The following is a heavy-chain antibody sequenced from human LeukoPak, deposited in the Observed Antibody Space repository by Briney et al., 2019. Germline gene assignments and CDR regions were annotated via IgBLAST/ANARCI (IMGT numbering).Heavy chain of an antibody. D-gene: IGHD3-22*01. CDR3: ARDLLTISSGHYGRDNWFDP. CDR2: INPSGGST. CDR1: GYTFTSHY. Sequence: RRASVKVSCKASGYTFTSHYMHWVRQAPGQGLEWMGIINPSGGSTSYAQKFQGRVTMTRDMSTSTVYMELSSLRSEDTAVYYCARDLLTISSGHYGRDNWFDPWGQGTLVTVSS. V-gene: IGHV1-46*01. J-gene: IGHJ5*02.